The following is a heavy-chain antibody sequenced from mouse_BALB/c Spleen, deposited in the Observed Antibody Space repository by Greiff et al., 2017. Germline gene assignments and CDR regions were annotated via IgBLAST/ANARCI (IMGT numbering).Heavy chain of an antibody. V-gene: IGHV14-1*02. CDR3: ARNYYGGAMDY. D-gene: IGHD1-1*01. CDR1: GFNIKDYY. J-gene: IGHJ4*01. CDR2: IDPENGNT. Sequence: EVKLVESGAELVRPGALVKLSCKASGFNIKDYYMHWVKQRPEQGLEWIGWIDPENGNTIYDPKFQGKASITADTSSNTAYLQLSSLTSEDTAVYYCARNYYGGAMDYWGQGTSVTVSS.